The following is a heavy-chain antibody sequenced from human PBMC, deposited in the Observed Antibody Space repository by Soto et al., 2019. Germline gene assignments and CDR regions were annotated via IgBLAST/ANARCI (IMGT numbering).Heavy chain of an antibody. D-gene: IGHD3-10*01. CDR1: GFSLSTSGVG. CDR3: AHRLEVLRFGETIWGWFDL. J-gene: IGHJ5*02. CDR2: IYWDDDK. Sequence: QITLKESGPTLVKPTQTRTLTCTFSGFSLSTSGVGVGWIRQPPGKALEWLALIYWDDDKRYSPSLKCRLTMTNEKTKNQLILTMTNIDPVDTVTYYCAHRLEVLRFGETIWGWFDLWGQGTLVTVTS. V-gene: IGHV2-5*02.